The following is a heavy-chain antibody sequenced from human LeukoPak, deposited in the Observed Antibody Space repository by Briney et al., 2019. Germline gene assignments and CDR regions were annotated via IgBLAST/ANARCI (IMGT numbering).Heavy chain of an antibody. J-gene: IGHJ4*02. CDR3: ARHRSRSSGWIDY. D-gene: IGHD6-19*01. CDR2: IYYSGST. CDR1: GGSFTNYY. V-gene: IGHV4-59*08. Sequence: SESLSLTCAVYGGSFTNYYRSWIRQPPGKGLEWIGYIYYSGSTNYNPSLKSRVTISVDTSKNQFSLKLSSVTAADTGVYYCARHRSRSSGWIDYWGQGTLVTVSS.